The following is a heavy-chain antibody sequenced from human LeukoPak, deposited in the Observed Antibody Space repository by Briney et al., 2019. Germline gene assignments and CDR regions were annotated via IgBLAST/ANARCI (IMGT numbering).Heavy chain of an antibody. Sequence: GGSLRLSCAASGFTFSSYSMIWVRQAPGKGLEWVSSISSSSSYIYYADSVKGRFTISRDNAKNSLYLQMNSLRAEDTAVYYCARSLVALQYQLPDYQPDNWFDPWGQGTLVTVSS. CDR3: ARSLVALQYQLPDYQPDNWFDP. D-gene: IGHD2-2*01. J-gene: IGHJ5*02. V-gene: IGHV3-21*01. CDR2: ISSSSSYI. CDR1: GFTFSSYS.